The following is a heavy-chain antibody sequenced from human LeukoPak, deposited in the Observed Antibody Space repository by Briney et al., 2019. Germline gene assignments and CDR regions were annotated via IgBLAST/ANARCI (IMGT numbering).Heavy chain of an antibody. CDR3: AREPGSYDAFDI. CDR2: IYSGGST. V-gene: IGHV3-66*01. Sequence: QSGGPLRLSCEAFEFPASSTYMTWSPRPQGKGLKGVSVIYSGGSTYYADSVKGRFTISRDNSKNTLYLQMNSLRAEDTAVYYCAREPGSYDAFDIWGQGTMVTVSS. J-gene: IGHJ3*02. CDR1: EFPASSTY.